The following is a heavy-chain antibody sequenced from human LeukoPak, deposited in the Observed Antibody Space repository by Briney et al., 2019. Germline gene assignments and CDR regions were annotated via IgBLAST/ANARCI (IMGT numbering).Heavy chain of an antibody. V-gene: IGHV4-59*01. D-gene: IGHD3-22*01. CDR1: GGSISSYY. Sequence: SETLSLTCTVSGGSISSYYWSWVRQPPGKGLEWIGYIYYSGSTNYNPSLKSRVSISVDTSKNQFSLKLTSVTAADTAMYYCTRGYYDARGDSNPFDIWGQGTMVTVSS. J-gene: IGHJ3*02. CDR2: IYYSGST. CDR3: TRGYYDARGDSNPFDI.